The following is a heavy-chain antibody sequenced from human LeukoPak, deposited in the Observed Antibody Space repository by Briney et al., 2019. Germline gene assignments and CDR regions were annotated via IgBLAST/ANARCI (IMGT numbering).Heavy chain of an antibody. J-gene: IGHJ6*02. CDR2: IWYDGSNK. CDR3: ARDQCSGGSCYLGSYYYYYGMDV. Sequence: PGRSLRLSCAASGFTFSSYGMHWVRQAPGKGLEWVAVIWYDGSNKYYADSVKGRFTISRDNSKNTLYLQMNSLRAEDTAVYYCARDQCSGGSCYLGSYYYYYGMDVWGQGTTVTVSS. D-gene: IGHD2-15*01. V-gene: IGHV3-33*01. CDR1: GFTFSSYG.